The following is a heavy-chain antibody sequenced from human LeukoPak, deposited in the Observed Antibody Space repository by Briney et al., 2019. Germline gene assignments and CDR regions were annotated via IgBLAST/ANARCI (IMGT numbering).Heavy chain of an antibody. D-gene: IGHD4-17*01. J-gene: IGHJ5*02. Sequence: SETLSLTCTVSGGSISSYYWSWIRQPPGKGLEWIGYIYYSGSTNYDPSLKSRVTISVDTSKNQFSLKLSSVTAADTAVYYCARARDYGDYPRFDPWGQGTLVTVSS. V-gene: IGHV4-59*01. CDR3: ARARDYGDYPRFDP. CDR2: IYYSGST. CDR1: GGSISSYY.